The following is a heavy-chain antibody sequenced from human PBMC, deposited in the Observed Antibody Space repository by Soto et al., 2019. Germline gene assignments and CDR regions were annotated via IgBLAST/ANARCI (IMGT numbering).Heavy chain of an antibody. V-gene: IGHV1-69*11. CDR3: ATGAVHQLLFDN. CDR1: GGTFSGLT. Sequence: QVLLVQSGAEVKEPGSSVKVSCKASGGTFSGLTLNWVRQAPGQGLEWMGRTIPIIGSGNYAQNFQGRVTITADEPTRTAYMELRSLKSEDTAVYYCATGAVHQLLFDNWGQGTLVTVSS. J-gene: IGHJ4*02. D-gene: IGHD2-21*01. CDR2: TIPIIGSG.